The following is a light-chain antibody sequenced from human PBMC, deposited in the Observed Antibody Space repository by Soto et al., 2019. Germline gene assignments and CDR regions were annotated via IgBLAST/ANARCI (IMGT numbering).Light chain of an antibody. CDR3: QQYNSYPPYT. Sequence: DIQMTQSPSTLSASVGDRVTITCRASQSISSWLAWYQQKPGKAPKLLIYKASSLESGVPSRLSGSGSGTEFTLTISCLQPDDFATYYCQQYNSYPPYTFGQGTKV. J-gene: IGKJ2*01. CDR2: KAS. CDR1: QSISSW. V-gene: IGKV1-5*03.